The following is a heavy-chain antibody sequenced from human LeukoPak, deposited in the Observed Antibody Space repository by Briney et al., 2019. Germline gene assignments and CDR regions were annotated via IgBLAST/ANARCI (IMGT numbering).Heavy chain of an antibody. CDR2: IKQGGREK. CDR3: VEGGSYFEY. D-gene: IGHD2-15*01. J-gene: IGHJ4*02. Sequence: GGSLRLFCVVFEYDFSRYWMSWVRQAPGKGLEWVANIKQGGREKYYVDSVKGRFTISRDNAKNSLYLQMDSLRAEDTAVYYCVEGGSYFEYWGQGALVTVSS. V-gene: IGHV3-7*03. CDR1: EYDFSRYW.